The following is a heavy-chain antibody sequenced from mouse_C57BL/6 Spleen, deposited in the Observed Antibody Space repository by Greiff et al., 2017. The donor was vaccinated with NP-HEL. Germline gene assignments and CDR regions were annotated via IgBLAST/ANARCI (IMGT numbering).Heavy chain of an antibody. D-gene: IGHD2-4*01. CDR1: GFSLTSYG. CDR2: IWSGGST. V-gene: IGHV2-2*01. J-gene: IGHJ4*01. CDR3: ARDFPIYYDYDGAMDY. Sequence: VQRVESGPGLVQPSQSLSITCTVSGFSLTSYGVHWVRQSPGKGLEWLGVIWSGGSTDYNAAFISRLSISKDNSKSQVFFKMNSLQADDTAIYYCARDFPIYYDYDGAMDYWGQGTSVTVSS.